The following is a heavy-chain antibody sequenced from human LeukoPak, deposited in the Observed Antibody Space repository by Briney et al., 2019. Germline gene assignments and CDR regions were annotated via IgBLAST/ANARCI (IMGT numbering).Heavy chain of an antibody. J-gene: IGHJ1*01. CDR3: ARGGWAVAGTKYFQH. CDR2: IYYSGST. Sequence: SETLSLTCTVSGGSISSYYWSWIRQPPGKGLEWIGYIYYSGSTNHNPSLKSRVTISVDTSKNQFSLKLSSVTAADTAVYYCARGGWAVAGTKYFQHWGQGTLVTVSS. V-gene: IGHV4-59*12. CDR1: GGSISSYY. D-gene: IGHD6-19*01.